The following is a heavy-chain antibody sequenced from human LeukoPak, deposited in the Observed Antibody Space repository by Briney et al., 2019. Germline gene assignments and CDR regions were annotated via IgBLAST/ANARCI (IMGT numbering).Heavy chain of an antibody. J-gene: IGHJ6*02. CDR1: GFTLSSYE. D-gene: IGHD3-10*01. CDR3: ARDKDMVRGIWNYYFGMDV. V-gene: IGHV3-48*03. Sequence: GGSLRLSCAASGFTLSSYEMTWVRQAPGKGLEWVSYISSSGSTIYYADSVKGRFIISRDNAKNSLYLQMNSLRAEDTAVYYCARDKDMVRGIWNYYFGMDVWGQGTTVTVSS. CDR2: ISSSGSTI.